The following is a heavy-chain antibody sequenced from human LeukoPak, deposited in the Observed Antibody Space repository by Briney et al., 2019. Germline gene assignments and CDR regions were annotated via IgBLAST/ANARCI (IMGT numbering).Heavy chain of an antibody. V-gene: IGHV1-18*01. J-gene: IGHJ4*02. CDR3: ARGGYYGSGSFPDY. Sequence: ASVKVSCKASGYSFGSFGINWVRQAPAQGLEWMGWIGPYNGDTNYAQKLQGRVTMTTDTSTSTAYMDLRSLTSDDTAVYYCARGGYYGSGSFPDYWGQGTLVTVSS. CDR2: IGPYNGDT. D-gene: IGHD3-10*01. CDR1: GYSFGSFG.